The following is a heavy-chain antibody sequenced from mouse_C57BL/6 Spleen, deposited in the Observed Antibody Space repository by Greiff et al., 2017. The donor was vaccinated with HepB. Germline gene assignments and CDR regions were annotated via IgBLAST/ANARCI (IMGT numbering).Heavy chain of an antibody. D-gene: IGHD1-1*01. Sequence: VQLQQSGAELARPGASVKLSCKASGYTFTSYGISWVKQRTGQGLEWIGEIYPRSGNTYYNEKFKGKATLTADKSSSTAYMELRSLTSEDSAVYFCANYYGSSSLYFDVWGTGTTVTVSS. CDR1: GYTFTSYG. CDR3: ANYYGSSSLYFDV. V-gene: IGHV1-81*01. J-gene: IGHJ1*03. CDR2: IYPRSGNT.